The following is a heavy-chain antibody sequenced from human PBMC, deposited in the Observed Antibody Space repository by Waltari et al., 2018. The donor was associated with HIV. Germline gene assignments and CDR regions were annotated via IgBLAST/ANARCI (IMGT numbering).Heavy chain of an antibody. V-gene: IGHV3-74*01. J-gene: IGHJ4*02. CDR1: GLNFRTYW. CDR3: TSLTTRGDFYDI. D-gene: IGHD5-18*01. CDR2: MKFSDRDT. Sequence: EVQLVESGGRLVHPGESLRLSCGALGLNFRTYWMHWVRQAPGKGLEWVSLMKFSDRDTVYADSVKGRFTISRDNARNTAYLQMTNLRVEDTAVYYCTSLTTRGDFYDIWGQGTLVTVSS.